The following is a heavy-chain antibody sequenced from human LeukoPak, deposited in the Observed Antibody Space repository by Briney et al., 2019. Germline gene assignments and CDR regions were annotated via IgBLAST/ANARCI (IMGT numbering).Heavy chain of an antibody. CDR3: TRIGIAVAAHAVYFDY. CDR1: GFTVSSNY. V-gene: IGHV3-23*01. Sequence: GGSLRLSCAASGFTVSSNYMHWVRQAPGKGLEWVSAISGSGGSTYYADSVKGRFTISRDDSKNTVYLQMNGLRAEDTAVYYCTRIGIAVAAHAVYFDYWGQGTLVTVSS. CDR2: ISGSGGST. D-gene: IGHD6-19*01. J-gene: IGHJ4*02.